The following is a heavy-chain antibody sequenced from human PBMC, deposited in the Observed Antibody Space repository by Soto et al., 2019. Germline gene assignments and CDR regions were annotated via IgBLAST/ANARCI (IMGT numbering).Heavy chain of an antibody. CDR3: ASDRRPDYGDQYYYYGMDV. V-gene: IGHV4-31*03. CDR1: GGSISSGGYY. CDR2: IYYSGST. J-gene: IGHJ6*02. Sequence: PSETLSLTCTVSGGSISSGGYYWSWIRQHPGKGLEWIGYIYYSGSTYYNPSLKSRVTISVDTSKNQFSLKLSSVTAADTAVYYCASDRRPDYGDQYYYYGMDVWGQGTTVTVSS. D-gene: IGHD4-17*01.